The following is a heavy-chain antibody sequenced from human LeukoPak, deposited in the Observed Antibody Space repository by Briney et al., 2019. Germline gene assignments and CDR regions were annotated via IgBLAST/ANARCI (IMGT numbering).Heavy chain of an antibody. V-gene: IGHV5-51*01. CDR2: IYPGDSDT. Sequence: GESLKISCKGSGYSFTNYWIGWVRQMPGKGLEWMGIIYPGDSDTRYSPSFQGQVTISADKSISTAYLQWSSLKASDTAMYYCARPTSHCSGGSCSFDYWGQGILVTVSS. CDR3: ARPTSHCSGGSCSFDY. D-gene: IGHD2-15*01. CDR1: GYSFTNYW. J-gene: IGHJ4*02.